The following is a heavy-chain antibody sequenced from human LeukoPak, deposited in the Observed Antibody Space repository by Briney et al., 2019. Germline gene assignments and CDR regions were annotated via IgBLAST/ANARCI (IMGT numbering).Heavy chain of an antibody. Sequence: GGSLRLSCAASGFTFSTYYMHWVRQAPGKGLVWVSRINGDGSRTDYVDSVKGRFTISRDNSKNTLYLQMNSLRAEDTALYYCAKDSKGYSSGWDLDYWGQGTLVTVSS. CDR2: INGDGSRT. J-gene: IGHJ4*02. D-gene: IGHD6-19*01. CDR3: AKDSKGYSSGWDLDY. CDR1: GFTFSTYY. V-gene: IGHV3-74*01.